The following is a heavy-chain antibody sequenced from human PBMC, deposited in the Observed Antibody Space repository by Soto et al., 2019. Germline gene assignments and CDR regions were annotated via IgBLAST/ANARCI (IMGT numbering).Heavy chain of an antibody. J-gene: IGHJ4*02. V-gene: IGHV4-39*01. D-gene: IGHD2-2*01. CDR1: GGSISRSSYY. Sequence: QLQLQESGPGLVKPSEPLSLTCRVSGGSISRSSYYWGRVRQPPGKGLEWIGNIHYSGSTYYNPSLKSRVNISVDTSKNQFSLHLMSVTAADTAVYYCATRGRSSYAVFDDWGQGTLVTVSS. CDR3: ATRGRSSYAVFDD. CDR2: IHYSGST.